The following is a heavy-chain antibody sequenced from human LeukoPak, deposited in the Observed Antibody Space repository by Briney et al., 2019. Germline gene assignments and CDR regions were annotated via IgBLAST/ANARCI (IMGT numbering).Heavy chain of an antibody. CDR2: ISGSGGST. CDR3: AKSGHYSGYDEGYFDY. Sequence: GGSLRLSCAASRFTFSNYAMSWVRQAPGKGLEWISTISGSGGSTYYADSVKGRFTVSRDNSKNTLYLQMNSLRAEDTAVYYCAKSGHYSGYDEGYFDYWGQGTLVTVSS. V-gene: IGHV3-23*01. J-gene: IGHJ4*02. CDR1: RFTFSNYA. D-gene: IGHD5-12*01.